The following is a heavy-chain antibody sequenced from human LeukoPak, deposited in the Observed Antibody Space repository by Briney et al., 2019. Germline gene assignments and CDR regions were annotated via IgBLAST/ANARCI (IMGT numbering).Heavy chain of an antibody. Sequence: PGGSLRLSCAASGFTFSSFSMNWVRQAPGKGLEWVSSISSSSSYIYYADSVKGRFTISRDNAKNSLYLQMNSLRAEDTAVYYCARDPSGWYFVDYRGQGTLVTVSS. D-gene: IGHD6-19*01. CDR2: ISSSSSYI. CDR1: GFTFSSFS. CDR3: ARDPSGWYFVDY. V-gene: IGHV3-21*01. J-gene: IGHJ4*02.